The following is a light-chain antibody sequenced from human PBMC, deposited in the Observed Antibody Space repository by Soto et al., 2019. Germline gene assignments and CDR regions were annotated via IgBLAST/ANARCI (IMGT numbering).Light chain of an antibody. V-gene: IGKV3-20*01. J-gene: IGKJ1*01. CDR3: QQYGSSPKT. CDR1: QSVDSNY. Sequence: IVLTQSPGTLSLSPGERATLSCRASQSVDSNYLAWYQQKPGQAPRLLIYGASSRAAGIPDGFSGSGSGTAFTLTISRLEPDDFAMYYCQQYGSSPKTFGQGTKVEIK. CDR2: GAS.